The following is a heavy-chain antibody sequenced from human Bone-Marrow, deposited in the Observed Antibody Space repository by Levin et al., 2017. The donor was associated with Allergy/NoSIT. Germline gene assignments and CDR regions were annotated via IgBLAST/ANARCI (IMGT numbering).Heavy chain of an antibody. CDR2: IWYDGSKK. CDR1: GFSFSSYG. CDR3: ARGLKLVRVNYFDS. D-gene: IGHD3-16*01. J-gene: IGHJ4*02. Sequence: LSLTCAASGFSFSSYGMHWVRQAPGKGLEWVAVIWYDGSKKYYADSVNGRFTISRDNSKNTLYLQMNSLRAEDTAVYYCARGLKLVRVNYFDSWGQGTLVTVSS. V-gene: IGHV3-33*01.